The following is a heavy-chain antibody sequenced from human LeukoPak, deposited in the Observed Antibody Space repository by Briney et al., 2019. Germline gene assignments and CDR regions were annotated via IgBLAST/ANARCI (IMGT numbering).Heavy chain of an antibody. CDR1: GGSFSGYY. D-gene: IGHD6-13*01. CDR2: INHSGST. CDR3: ARDPDSSPGSGVDY. Sequence: SETLSLTCAVYGGSFSGYYWSWIRQPPGKGLEWIGEINHSGSTNYNPSLKNRVTISVDTSKNQFSLKLSSVTAADTAVYYCARDPDSSPGSGVDYWGQGTLVTVSS. J-gene: IGHJ4*02. V-gene: IGHV4-34*01.